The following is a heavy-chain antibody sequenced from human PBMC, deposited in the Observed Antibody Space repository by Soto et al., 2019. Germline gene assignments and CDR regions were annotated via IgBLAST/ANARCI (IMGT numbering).Heavy chain of an antibody. CDR3: ARTLAGNDY. Sequence: GGSLRLSCAASGFTFSSYEMNWVRQAPGKGLEWVSYISSSGSTIYYADSVKGRFTISRDKAKNSLYLQMNSLRAEDKAVYYCARTLAGNDYWGQGTLVTVSS. CDR2: ISSSGSTI. CDR1: GFTFSSYE. J-gene: IGHJ4*02. V-gene: IGHV3-48*03.